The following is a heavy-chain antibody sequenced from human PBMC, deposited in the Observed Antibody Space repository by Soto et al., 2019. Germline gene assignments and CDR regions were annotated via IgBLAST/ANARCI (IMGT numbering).Heavy chain of an antibody. D-gene: IGHD5-12*01. CDR2: ISAYNGNT. CDR1: GYTLTRYG. V-gene: IGHV1-18*01. CDR3: ARVQSGYDFAY. J-gene: IGHJ4*02. Sequence: QVQLVQSGAEVKKPGASVKVSCKASGYTLTRYGFNWVRQAPGQGLEWMGWISAYNGNTHYAQKLQGRVTMTTDTSTSTAYMELRSLRADDTAVYYCARVQSGYDFAYWGQGTLVTVSS.